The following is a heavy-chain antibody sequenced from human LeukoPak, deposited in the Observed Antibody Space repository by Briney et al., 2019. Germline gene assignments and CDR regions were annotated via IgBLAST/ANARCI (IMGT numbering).Heavy chain of an antibody. CDR1: GFTFSSYW. Sequence: GGSLRLSCAASGFTFSSYWMSWVRQAPGKGLEWVANIKQAGSENYYVDSVKGRFTISRDNAKNLLYLQMNSLRDEDMAVYYCVREGNYASGFEYWGQGTLVTVSS. V-gene: IGHV3-7*01. J-gene: IGHJ4*02. D-gene: IGHD1-7*01. CDR3: VREGNYASGFEY. CDR2: IKQAGSEN.